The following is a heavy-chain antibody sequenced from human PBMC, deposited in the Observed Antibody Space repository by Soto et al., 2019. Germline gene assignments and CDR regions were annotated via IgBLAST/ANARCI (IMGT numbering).Heavy chain of an antibody. CDR3: ARDVLGNYYYGMDV. D-gene: IGHD3-16*01. CDR2: IYYSGST. Sequence: PSETLSLTCTVSGGSISSGGYYWSWIRQHPGKGLEWIGYIYYSGSTYYNPSLKNRVTISVDTSKNQFSLKLSSVTAADTAVYYCARDVLGNYYYGMDVWGQGTTVTVSS. CDR1: GGSISSGGYY. V-gene: IGHV4-31*03. J-gene: IGHJ6*02.